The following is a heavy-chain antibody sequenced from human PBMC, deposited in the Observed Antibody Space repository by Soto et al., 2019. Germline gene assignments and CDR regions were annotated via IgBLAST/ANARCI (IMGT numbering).Heavy chain of an antibody. CDR3: ARNGTYSSSLSKYSGMDV. D-gene: IGHD1-26*01. V-gene: IGHV1-69*01. J-gene: IGHJ6*02. CDR2: IVPMLGTP. CDR1: GGTFDNFI. Sequence: QVQLVQSGAEVKEPGSSVRVSCKASGGTFDNFIMNWVRQTPGQGLEWMGGIVPMLGTPTYAEKFKGRVTLSATGSTSTMYMEVTSLRSEDTAIYYCARNGTYSSSLSKYSGMDVWGQGTTVTVSS.